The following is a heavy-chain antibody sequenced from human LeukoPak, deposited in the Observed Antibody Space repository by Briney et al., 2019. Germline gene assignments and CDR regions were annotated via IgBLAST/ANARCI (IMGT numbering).Heavy chain of an antibody. V-gene: IGHV4-34*01. CDR1: GGSFSGYY. D-gene: IGHD6-13*01. J-gene: IGHJ6*03. CDR2: INHSGST. CDR3: ARRNSRARSYYYYYMDV. Sequence: SETLSLTCAVYGGSFSGYYWSWIRQPPGKGLEWIGEINHSGSTNYNPSLKSRVTISVDTSKNQFSLKLSSVTAADTAVYYCARRNSRARSYYYYYMDVWGKGTTVTVSS.